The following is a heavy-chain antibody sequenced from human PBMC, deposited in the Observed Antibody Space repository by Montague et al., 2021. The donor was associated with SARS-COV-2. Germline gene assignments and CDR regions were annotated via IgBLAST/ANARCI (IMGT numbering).Heavy chain of an antibody. CDR2: IYYSGTT. Sequence: SETLSLTCTVSGGSITRNYYWGWIRQPPGKGLEWVGNIYYSGTTFINPSLESRVTISVDASKNQFSLNLTSVTAADTAVYFCARGFRSVVPAVLGVAFYYYFDMDVWGQGTTVTVSS. CDR3: ARGFRSVVPAVLGVAFYYYFDMDV. V-gene: IGHV4-39*01. CDR1: GGSITRNYY. D-gene: IGHD2-2*01. J-gene: IGHJ6*02.